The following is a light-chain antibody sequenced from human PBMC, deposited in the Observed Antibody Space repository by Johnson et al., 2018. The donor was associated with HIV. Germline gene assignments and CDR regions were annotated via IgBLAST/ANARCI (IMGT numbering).Light chain of an antibody. CDR3: GTWDSSLSAGVV. J-gene: IGLJ1*01. Sequence: QSVLTQPPSVSAAPGQKVTISCSGSSSNIGNNYVSWYQQLPGTAPKLLISTNNKRPSGIPDRFSGSKSGTSATLGLTALQTGDEADYYCGTWDSSLSAGVVFGTGTKVTVL. CDR1: SSNIGNNY. V-gene: IGLV1-51*01. CDR2: TNN.